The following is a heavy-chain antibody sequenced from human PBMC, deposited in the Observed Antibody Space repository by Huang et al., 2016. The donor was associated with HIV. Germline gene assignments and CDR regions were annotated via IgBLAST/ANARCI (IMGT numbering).Heavy chain of an antibody. Sequence: EVQLVESGGGLVQPGGSLRLSCAAFGFTFSGYAMHWCRQALGKGLEHVSAISHTGGTTYYADSVTGRFTISRDNSKNTLYLQMGSLRAEDMAVYYCARGYCNGVRCYSGFDYWGQGTLVTVSS. CDR1: GFTFSGYA. J-gene: IGHJ4*02. V-gene: IGHV3-64*07. D-gene: IGHD2-15*01. CDR3: ARGYCNGVRCYSGFDY. CDR2: ISHTGGTT.